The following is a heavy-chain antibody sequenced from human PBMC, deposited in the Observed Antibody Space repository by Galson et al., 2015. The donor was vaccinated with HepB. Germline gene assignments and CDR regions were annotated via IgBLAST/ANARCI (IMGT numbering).Heavy chain of an antibody. CDR1: GLTVSSNY. Sequence: SLRLSCAASGLTVSSNYMSWVRQAPGKGLEWVSVIYSGGSTYYADSVKGRFTISRDNSKNTLYLQMNSLRAEDTAVYYCARATYYYDSSGYFIGSAFDIWGQGTMVTVSS. V-gene: IGHV3-53*01. J-gene: IGHJ3*02. CDR3: ARATYYYDSSGYFIGSAFDI. D-gene: IGHD3-22*01. CDR2: IYSGGST.